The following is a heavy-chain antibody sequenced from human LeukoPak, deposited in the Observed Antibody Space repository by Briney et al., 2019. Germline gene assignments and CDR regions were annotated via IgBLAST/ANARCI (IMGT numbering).Heavy chain of an antibody. CDR1: GYTFTSYD. CDR3: ARGAKGGTTAITWFDP. V-gene: IGHV1-8*03. CDR2: MNPDSGNT. D-gene: IGHD1-1*01. J-gene: IGHJ5*02. Sequence: ASAKVSCKASGYTFTSYDINWVRQATGQGLEWMGWMNPDSGNTFYAQKFQGRVSLTSNTFISTAYMELSSLRSEDTAVYYCARGAKGGTTAITWFDPWGQGTLVTVSS.